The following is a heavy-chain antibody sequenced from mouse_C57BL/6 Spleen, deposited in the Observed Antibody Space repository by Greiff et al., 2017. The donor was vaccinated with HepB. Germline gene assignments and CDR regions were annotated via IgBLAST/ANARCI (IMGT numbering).Heavy chain of an antibody. J-gene: IGHJ2*01. CDR1: GFTFSDYY. Sequence: DVQLVESEGGLVQPGSSMKLSCTASGFTFSDYYMAWVRQVPEKGLEWVANINYDGSSTYYLDSLKSRFIISRDNAKNILYLQMSSLKSEYTATYYCARRGYFDYWGQGTTLTVSS. V-gene: IGHV5-16*02. CDR3: ARRGYFDY. CDR2: INYDGSST.